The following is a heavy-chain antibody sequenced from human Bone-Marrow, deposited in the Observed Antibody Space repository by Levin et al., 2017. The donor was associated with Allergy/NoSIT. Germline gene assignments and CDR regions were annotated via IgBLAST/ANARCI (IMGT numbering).Heavy chain of an antibody. CDR3: VRDGGLIDY. V-gene: IGHV3-11*01. CDR2: ISKDSVTI. D-gene: IGHD3-22*01. Sequence: PGGSLRLSCTVSGFSLSDYYMSWIRQPPGKGLEWVSYISKDSVTIYYADSVRGRFTISRDNATNSLYLQINSLRVDDKAVYYCVRDGGLIDYWGQGTLVTVSS. J-gene: IGHJ4*02. CDR1: GFSLSDYY.